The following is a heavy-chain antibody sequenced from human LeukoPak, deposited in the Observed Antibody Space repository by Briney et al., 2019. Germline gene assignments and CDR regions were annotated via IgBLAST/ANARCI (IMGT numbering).Heavy chain of an antibody. D-gene: IGHD3-10*01. CDR2: ISSSSSTI. J-gene: IGHJ4*02. Sequence: GGSLRLSCAVSGFPFSNAWMSWVRQAPGKGLEWVSYISSSSSTIYYADSVKGRFTISRDNAKNSLYLQMNSLRAEDTAVYYCARDKHYYGSGYPTPYDYWGQGTLVTVSS. V-gene: IGHV3-48*04. CDR3: ARDKHYYGSGYPTPYDY. CDR1: GFPFSNAW.